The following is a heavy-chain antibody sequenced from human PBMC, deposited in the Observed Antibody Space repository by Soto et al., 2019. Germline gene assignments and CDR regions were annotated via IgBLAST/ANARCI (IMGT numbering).Heavy chain of an antibody. CDR2: ITINGNT. D-gene: IGHD1-7*01. V-gene: IGHV4-4*07. Sequence: PXETLSLTCRASGSYISDFSWSWIRQPAGKGLEWIGRITINGNTQKNPSFKSRVTMSIDTSRNHFSLNLQSATAADTALYYCARETGENWTYEAHWGPGTLVTVSS. CDR1: GSYISDFS. CDR3: ARETGENWTYEAH. J-gene: IGHJ1*01.